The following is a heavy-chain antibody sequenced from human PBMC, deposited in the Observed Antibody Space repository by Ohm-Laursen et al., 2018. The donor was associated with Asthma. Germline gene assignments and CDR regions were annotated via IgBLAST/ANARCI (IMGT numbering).Heavy chain of an antibody. Sequence: SDTLSLTCSLSGASFSTYYWGWIRQPPGKGLEWIGYIYSTGSTYYNPSLKSRVTMSVDTSKNQFSLKLSSVTAVDTAVYYCARRSNSSSFFDYWGQGTLVTVSS. J-gene: IGHJ4*02. CDR3: ARRSNSSSFFDY. CDR2: IYSTGST. CDR1: GASFSTYY. D-gene: IGHD6-13*01. V-gene: IGHV4-59*07.